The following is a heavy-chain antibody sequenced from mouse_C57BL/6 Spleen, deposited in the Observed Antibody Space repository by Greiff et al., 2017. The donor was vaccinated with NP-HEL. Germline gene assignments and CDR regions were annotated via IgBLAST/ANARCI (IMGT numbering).Heavy chain of an antibody. Sequence: QVQLKESGPELVKPGASVKISCKASGYSFTSYYIHWVKQRPGQGLEWIGWIYPGSGNTKYNEKFKGKATLTADTSSSTAYMQLSSLTSEDSAVYYCARTVPYYGSSWGYWGQGTTLTVSS. D-gene: IGHD1-1*01. CDR1: GYSFTSYY. CDR2: IYPGSGNT. CDR3: ARTVPYYGSSWGY. J-gene: IGHJ2*01. V-gene: IGHV1-66*01.